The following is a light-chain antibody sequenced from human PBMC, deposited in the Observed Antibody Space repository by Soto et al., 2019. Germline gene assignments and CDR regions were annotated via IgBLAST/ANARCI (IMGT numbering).Light chain of an antibody. Sequence: DIQMTQSPSSLSASVGDRATITCRASKGISNYLAWYQQKPGKFPKLMIYAASTLQSGVPSRFSGSGSGTDFTLTISSLQPEDVATYYCQKYNSAPYTFGQGTKLEIK. CDR2: AAS. CDR1: KGISNY. V-gene: IGKV1-27*01. CDR3: QKYNSAPYT. J-gene: IGKJ2*01.